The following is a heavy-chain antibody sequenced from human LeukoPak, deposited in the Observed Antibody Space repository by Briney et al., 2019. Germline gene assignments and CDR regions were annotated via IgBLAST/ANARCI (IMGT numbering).Heavy chain of an antibody. J-gene: IGHJ6*03. D-gene: IGHD6-13*01. CDR3: ARGRSSTPYYYYYYMDV. CDR1: GGSFSGYY. V-gene: IGHV4-34*01. CDR2: INHSGST. Sequence: PSETLSLTCAVYGGSFSGYYWSWIRQPPGKGLEWIGEINHSGSTNYNPSLKSRVTISVDTSKNQFSLKLNSVTAADTAVYYCARGRSSTPYYYYYYMDVWGKGTTVTVSS.